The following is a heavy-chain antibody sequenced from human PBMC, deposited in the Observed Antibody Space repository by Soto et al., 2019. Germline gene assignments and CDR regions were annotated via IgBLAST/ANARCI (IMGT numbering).Heavy chain of an antibody. CDR3: ARERISLIPLGGNFFDY. CDR2: IYYSGST. CDR1: GGSISSGGYY. Sequence: SETLSLTCTVSGGSISSGGYYWSWIRQHPGKGLEWIGYIYYSGSTYYNPSLKSRVTISVDTSKNQFSLKLSSVTAADTAVYYCARERISLIPLGGNFFDYWGQGSLVTVSS. J-gene: IGHJ4*02. V-gene: IGHV4-31*03. D-gene: IGHD3-16*01.